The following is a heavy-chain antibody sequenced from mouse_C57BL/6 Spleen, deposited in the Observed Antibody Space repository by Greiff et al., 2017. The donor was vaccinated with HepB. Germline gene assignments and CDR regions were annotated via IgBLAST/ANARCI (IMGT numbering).Heavy chain of an antibody. V-gene: IGHV1-42*01. CDR2: INPSTGGT. J-gene: IGHJ3*01. CDR3: ARPYDYDDGTFAY. CDR1: GYSFTGYY. D-gene: IGHD2-4*01. Sequence: EVQLQQSGPELVKPGASVKISCKASGYSFTGYYMNWVKQSPEKSLEWIGEINPSTGGTTYNQKFKAKATLTVDKSSSTAYMQLKSLTSEDSAVYYCARPYDYDDGTFAYWGQGTLVTVSA.